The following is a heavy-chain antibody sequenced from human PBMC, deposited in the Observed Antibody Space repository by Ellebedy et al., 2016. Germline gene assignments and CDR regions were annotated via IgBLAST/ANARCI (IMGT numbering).Heavy chain of an antibody. CDR1: GGSISSYY. CDR2: IYYSGST. D-gene: IGHD5-18*01. Sequence: SETLSLTCTVSGGSISSYYWSWIRQPPGKRLEWIGYIYYSGSTNYNPSLKSRVTISVDTSKDQFSLKLSSVTAADTAVYYCARLGYSYGYNFDYWGQGTLVTVSS. CDR3: ARLGYSYGYNFDY. V-gene: IGHV4-59*08. J-gene: IGHJ4*02.